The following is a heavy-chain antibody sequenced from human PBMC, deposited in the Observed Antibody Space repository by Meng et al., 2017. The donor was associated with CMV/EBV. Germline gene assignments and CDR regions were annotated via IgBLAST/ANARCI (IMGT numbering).Heavy chain of an antibody. CDR1: GYTFTSYG. Sequence: ASVKVSCKASGYTFTSYGISWVRQAPGPGLEWMGWISAYNGNTNYAQKLQGRVTMTTDTSTSTAYMELRSLRSDDTAVYYCARAYCSSTSCYTNYYGMDVWGQGTTVTVSS. CDR3: ARAYCSSTSCYTNYYGMDV. J-gene: IGHJ6*02. V-gene: IGHV1-18*01. CDR2: ISAYNGNT. D-gene: IGHD2-2*02.